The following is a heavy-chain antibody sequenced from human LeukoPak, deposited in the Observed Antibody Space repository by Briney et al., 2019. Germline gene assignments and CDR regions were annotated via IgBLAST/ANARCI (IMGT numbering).Heavy chain of an antibody. J-gene: IGHJ3*02. D-gene: IGHD3-22*01. CDR3: ARELATMIVVVISAFDI. Sequence: ASVKVSCKASGGTFSSYAISWVRQAPGQGLEWMGGIIPIFGTANYAQKFQGRVTITADKSTSTAYMELSSLRSEDTAVYYCARELATMIVVVISAFDIWGQGTMVTVSS. CDR1: GGTFSSYA. V-gene: IGHV1-69*06. CDR2: IIPIFGTA.